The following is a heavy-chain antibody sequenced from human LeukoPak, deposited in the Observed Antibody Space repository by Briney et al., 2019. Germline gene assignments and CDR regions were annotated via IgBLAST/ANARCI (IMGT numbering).Heavy chain of an antibody. Sequence: GGSLRLSCAASKFIFSSYWMNWVRQAPGKGLEWVSYISSSGSTIYYADSVKGRFTISRDNAKNSLYLQMNSLRAEDTTVYYCARAPYSSSWYGGFDNWFDPWGQGTLVTVSS. CDR3: ARAPYSSSWYGGFDNWFDP. CDR2: ISSSGSTI. CDR1: KFIFSSYW. J-gene: IGHJ5*02. V-gene: IGHV3-48*03. D-gene: IGHD6-13*01.